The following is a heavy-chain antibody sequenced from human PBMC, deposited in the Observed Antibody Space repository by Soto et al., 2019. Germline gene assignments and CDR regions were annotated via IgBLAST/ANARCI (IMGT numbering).Heavy chain of an antibody. J-gene: IGHJ4*02. CDR2: INPILSMS. CDR3: ASSYGSGYRAFDY. D-gene: IGHD3-10*01. Sequence: QVQLVQSGAEVKKPGSSVRVSCKASGDTFTFYSINWVRQAPGLGLEWMGRINPILSMSNYAQRFQGRVTMTADKPTSPAYMELSSLRSEDTAMYYCASSYGSGYRAFDYWGQGALVTVSS. CDR1: GDTFTFYS. V-gene: IGHV1-69*02.